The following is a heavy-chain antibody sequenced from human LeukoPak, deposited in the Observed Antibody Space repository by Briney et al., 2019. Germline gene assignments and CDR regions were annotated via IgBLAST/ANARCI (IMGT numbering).Heavy chain of an antibody. CDR3: ARLRIVGDTYAFDI. CDR2: IYYSGSI. Sequence: SETLSLTCTVSGGSISSFYWRWIRQPPGKGLEWIGYIYYSGSINYNSSLKSRVTISVDTCKKQFSLKLSSVTAADTAVYYCARLRIVGDTYAFDIWGQGTMVTVSS. V-gene: IGHV4-59*01. CDR1: GGSISSFY. D-gene: IGHD1-26*01. J-gene: IGHJ3*02.